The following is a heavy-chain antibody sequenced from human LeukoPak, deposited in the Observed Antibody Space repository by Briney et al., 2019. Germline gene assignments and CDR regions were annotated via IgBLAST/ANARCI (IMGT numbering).Heavy chain of an antibody. D-gene: IGHD3-10*01. J-gene: IGHJ5*02. V-gene: IGHV4-38-2*02. CDR1: GYSISSGYY. CDR3: ARGGQILWFGELFGVGFDP. Sequence: PSETLSLTCTVSGYSISSGYYWGWIRQPPGKGLEWIGSIYHSGSTYYNPSLKSRVTISVDTSKNQFSLKLSSVTAADTAVYYCARGGQILWFGELFGVGFDPWGQGTLVTVSS. CDR2: IYHSGST.